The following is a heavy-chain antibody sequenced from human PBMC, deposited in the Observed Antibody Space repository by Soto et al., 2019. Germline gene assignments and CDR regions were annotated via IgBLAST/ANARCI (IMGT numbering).Heavy chain of an antibody. D-gene: IGHD2-2*01. Sequence: ASVKGSCKSSGYTFTGYHMHWVRQAPGQGLEWMGWINPNSGGTNYAQKFQGWVTMTRDTSISTAYMELSRLRSDDTAVYYCARELEVVVPAAMPPSTFYYYGMDVWGQGTTVTVSS. CDR1: GYTFTGYH. CDR2: INPNSGGT. CDR3: ARELEVVVPAAMPPSTFYYYGMDV. V-gene: IGHV1-2*04. J-gene: IGHJ6*02.